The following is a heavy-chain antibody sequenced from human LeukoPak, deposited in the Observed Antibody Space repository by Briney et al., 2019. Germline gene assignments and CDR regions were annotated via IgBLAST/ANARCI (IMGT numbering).Heavy chain of an antibody. Sequence: PGGSLRLSCAASGFTFSSYSMNWVRQAPGKGLEWVSSISSSSSYIYYADSVKGRFTISRDNAKNSLYLQMNSLRAEDTAVYYCARDTGREPRLDYWGQGTLVTVSS. CDR3: ARDTGREPRLDY. D-gene: IGHD1-26*01. CDR2: ISSSSSYI. J-gene: IGHJ4*02. CDR1: GFTFSSYS. V-gene: IGHV3-21*01.